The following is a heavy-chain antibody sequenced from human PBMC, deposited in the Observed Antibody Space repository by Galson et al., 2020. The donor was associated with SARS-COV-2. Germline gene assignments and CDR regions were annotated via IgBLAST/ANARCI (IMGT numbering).Heavy chain of an antibody. CDR2: IWYDGSNK. J-gene: IGHJ6*02. CDR3: ARPTGGSFYYGMDV. CDR1: GFTFRSFG. Sequence: GGSLRLSCAASGFTFRSFGMYWVRQAPGKGLEWVAIIWYDGSNKYYADSVKGRFTISRDNSKNTLYLQMNSLRAEDTAVYYCARPTGGSFYYGMDVWGQGTTVTVSS. V-gene: IGHV3-33*07. D-gene: IGHD3-16*01.